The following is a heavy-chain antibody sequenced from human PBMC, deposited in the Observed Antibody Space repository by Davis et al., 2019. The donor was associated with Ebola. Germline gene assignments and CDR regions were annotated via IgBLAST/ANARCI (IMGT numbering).Heavy chain of an antibody. CDR2: VSGGGDST. D-gene: IGHD5-12*01. J-gene: IGHJ4*02. Sequence: PGESLKISCAASGFTFSNYAMSWVRQAPGKGLEWVSGVSGGGDSTYYADSVKGRFTISRDNSKNTLYLQMNSLRADDTALYYCAKDRVAWIHLPDYWGPGTLVTVSS. CDR3: AKDRVAWIHLPDY. CDR1: GFTFSNYA. V-gene: IGHV3-23*01.